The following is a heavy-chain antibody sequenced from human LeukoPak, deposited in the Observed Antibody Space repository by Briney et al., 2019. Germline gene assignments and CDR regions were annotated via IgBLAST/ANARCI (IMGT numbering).Heavy chain of an antibody. CDR2: IKQDGSEK. J-gene: IGHJ4*02. CDR1: GFTFSSYW. V-gene: IGHV3-7*01. Sequence: GGSLRLSCAASGFTFSSYWMSWVRQAPGKGLEWVANIKQDGSEKYYVDSVKGRFTISRDNARNTLYLQMNSLRAEDTAVYYCARGRVFDTSGYSVDYWGQGTLVTVSS. CDR3: ARGRVFDTSGYSVDY. D-gene: IGHD3-22*01.